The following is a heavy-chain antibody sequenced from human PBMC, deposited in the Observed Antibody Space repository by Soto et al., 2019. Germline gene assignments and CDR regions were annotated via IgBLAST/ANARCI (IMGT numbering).Heavy chain of an antibody. D-gene: IGHD3-22*01. V-gene: IGHV3-7*01. CDR2: IKEDGSEQ. J-gene: IGHJ4*02. CDR1: GFTFSSYW. CDR3: TRNQVKADY. Sequence: EVQLVESGGGLVQPGGSLRLSCAASGFTFSSYWMTWVRQAPGKGLEWVAKIKEDGSEQNYVDSVKGRCTISRDNAKSSLYLQMNSLSVDDTAIYYCTRNQVKADYWGQGTLVTVSS.